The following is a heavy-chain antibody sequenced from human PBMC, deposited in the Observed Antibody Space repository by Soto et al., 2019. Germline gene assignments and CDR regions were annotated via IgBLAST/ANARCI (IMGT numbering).Heavy chain of an antibody. CDR1: GYTFTSYD. D-gene: IGHD3-16*02. CDR2: MNPNSGNT. V-gene: IGHV1-8*01. J-gene: IGHJ6*03. Sequence: ASVKVSCKASGYTFTSYDINWVRQATGQGLERMGWMNPNSGNTGYAQKFQGRVTMTRNTSISTAYMELSSLRSEDTAVYYCARGRFIMITFGGVIRPYHYYYMDVWGKGTTVTVSS. CDR3: ARGRFIMITFGGVIRPYHYYYMDV.